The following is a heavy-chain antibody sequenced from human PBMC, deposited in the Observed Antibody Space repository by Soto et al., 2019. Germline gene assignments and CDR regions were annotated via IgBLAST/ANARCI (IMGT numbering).Heavy chain of an antibody. CDR2: ISSSSSYI. J-gene: IGHJ4*02. CDR1: GFTFSSYS. D-gene: IGHD6-13*01. V-gene: IGHV3-21*01. Sequence: PGGSLRLSCAASGFTFSSYSMNWVRQAPGKGLEWVSSISSSSSYIYYADSVKGRFTISRDNAKNSLYLQMNSLRAEDTAVYYCARGLSYSSSWYGEYYFDYWGQGTLVTVSS. CDR3: ARGLSYSSSWYGEYYFDY.